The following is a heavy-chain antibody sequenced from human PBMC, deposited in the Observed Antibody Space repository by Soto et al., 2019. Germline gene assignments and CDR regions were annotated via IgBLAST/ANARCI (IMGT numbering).Heavy chain of an antibody. J-gene: IGHJ3*02. Sequence: QLQLQESGPGLVKPSETLSLTCTVSGGSISSSSYYWGWIRQPPGKGLEWIGSIYYSGSTYYNPSLKSRXXIXVXXSKNQFSLKLSAVTAADTAVYYCARRTLTTDAFDIWGQGTMVTVSS. CDR1: GGSISSSSYY. CDR2: IYYSGST. D-gene: IGHD4-4*01. V-gene: IGHV4-39*01. CDR3: ARRTLTTDAFDI.